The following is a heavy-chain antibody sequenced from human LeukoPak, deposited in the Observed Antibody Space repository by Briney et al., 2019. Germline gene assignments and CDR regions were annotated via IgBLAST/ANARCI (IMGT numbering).Heavy chain of an antibody. CDR2: ISDDSNYI. J-gene: IGHJ4*02. V-gene: IGHV3-21*01. CDR1: GFTFSSHA. Sequence: GGSLRLSCAASGFTFSSHAMTWARQAPGKGLEWVSSISDDSNYIYYADSVEGRFTISRDNAKNSLYLQMNSLRAEDTAVYYCANHLACGSTSCPPFDYWGQGTLVTVSS. CDR3: ANHLACGSTSCPPFDY. D-gene: IGHD2-2*01.